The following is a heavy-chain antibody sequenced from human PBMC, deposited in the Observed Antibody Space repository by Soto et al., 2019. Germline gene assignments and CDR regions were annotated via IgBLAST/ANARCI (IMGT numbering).Heavy chain of an antibody. V-gene: IGHV3-7*01. CDR2: INQDGGAR. Sequence: EVQLVESGGGLVQPGGSLRLSCEASGFTFSYLWMSWVRQAPGKGLEWVANINQDGGARFYVDSVKGRFTISRDNAKNSLYLQMSSLRAEDTAVYYCTREIMGTYIYYMDLWGSGTTATVS. D-gene: IGHD2-8*01. J-gene: IGHJ6*03. CDR3: TREIMGTYIYYMDL. CDR1: GFTFSYLW.